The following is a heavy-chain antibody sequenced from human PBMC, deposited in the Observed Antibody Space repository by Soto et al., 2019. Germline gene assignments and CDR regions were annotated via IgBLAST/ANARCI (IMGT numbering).Heavy chain of an antibody. D-gene: IGHD3-3*02. CDR2: ITWNSRAL. J-gene: IGHJ4*02. CDR1: GLNFDDFA. Sequence: GGSLRLSCVGTGLNFDDFAMHWVRQAPGKGLEWVSGITWNSRALAYADSVKGRFTISRDNARNSLYLQMDSLRDEDTALYYCAKGRYHFWSPYYFDFWGQGPPVTVSS. V-gene: IGHV3-9*01. CDR3: AKGRYHFWSPYYFDF.